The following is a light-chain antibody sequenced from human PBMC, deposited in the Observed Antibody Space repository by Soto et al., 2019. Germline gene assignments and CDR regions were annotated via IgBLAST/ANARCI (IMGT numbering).Light chain of an antibody. CDR1: SSNIGSNY. CDR3: AAWDDSLSGPGV. V-gene: IGLV1-47*01. J-gene: IGLJ3*02. CDR2: RNN. Sequence: QSVLTQPPSASGTPGQRVTISCSGSSSNIGSNYVYWYQQLPGTAPKLLIYRNNQRPSGVPDRFSGSKSGTSASLAISGRRSEDEGDYYCAAWDDSLSGPGVFGGGTKLTVL.